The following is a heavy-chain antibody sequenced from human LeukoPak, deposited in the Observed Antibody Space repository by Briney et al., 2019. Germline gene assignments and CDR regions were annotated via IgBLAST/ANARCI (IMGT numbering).Heavy chain of an antibody. CDR2: IRYDGSNK. V-gene: IGHV3-30*02. CDR1: GFPFSSYG. J-gene: IGHJ4*02. Sequence: LTGGPLRLSCAASGFPFSSYGMHWVRQAPGKGLRWVAFIRYDGSNKYYADSVKGRFTISRDNSTNTLYLQMNSLRAEDTAVYYCAKDRVLRYFDWLFDLDYWGQGTLVTVSS. CDR3: AKDRVLRYFDWLFDLDY. D-gene: IGHD3-9*01.